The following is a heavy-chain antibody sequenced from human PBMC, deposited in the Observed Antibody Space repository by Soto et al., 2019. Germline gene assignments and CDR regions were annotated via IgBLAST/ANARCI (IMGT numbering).Heavy chain of an antibody. CDR3: AVGPFDYYDSSGYWYGMDV. CDR1: GYTFTSYA. D-gene: IGHD3-22*01. Sequence: GASVKVSCKASGYTFTSYAMHWVRQAPGQRLEWMGWINAGNGNTKYSQKFQGRVTITRDTSASTAYMELSSLRSEDTAVYYCAVGPFDYYDSSGYWYGMDVWGQGTTVTVSS. V-gene: IGHV1-3*01. J-gene: IGHJ6*02. CDR2: INAGNGNT.